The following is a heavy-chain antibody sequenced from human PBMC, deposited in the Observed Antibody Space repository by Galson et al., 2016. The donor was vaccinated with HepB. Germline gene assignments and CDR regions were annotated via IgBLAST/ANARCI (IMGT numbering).Heavy chain of an antibody. CDR1: GFSFRSYG. V-gene: IGHV3-33*03. Sequence: SLRLSCAASGFSFRSYGMHWVRQAPGKGLEWVAVIWYDGTNKYYADSVKGRFSISRDNSQNMVYLQMNSLKVEDTAVYYCVTGLPHGDDPLVSDSWGQGTLVTVSS. J-gene: IGHJ5*01. D-gene: IGHD4-11*01. CDR3: VTGLPHGDDPLVSDS. CDR2: IWYDGTNK.